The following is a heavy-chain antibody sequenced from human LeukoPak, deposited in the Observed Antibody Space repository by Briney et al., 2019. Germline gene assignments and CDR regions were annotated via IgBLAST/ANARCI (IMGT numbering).Heavy chain of an antibody. CDR2: ICSSSSYK. Sequence: GGSLRLSCAASAFTFSGYSMNWVRQAPGKGVEWVSFICSSSSYKYYADSVKGRFTISRDNAKNSLFLQMNSLRAEDTAVYYCARDYYDSRGSRSFAFDLWGQGTMVTVSS. CDR1: AFTFSGYS. V-gene: IGHV3-21*01. J-gene: IGHJ3*01. D-gene: IGHD3-22*01. CDR3: ARDYYDSRGSRSFAFDL.